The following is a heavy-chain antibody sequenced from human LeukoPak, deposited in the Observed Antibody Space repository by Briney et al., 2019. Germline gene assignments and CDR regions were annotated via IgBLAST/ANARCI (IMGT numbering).Heavy chain of an antibody. CDR3: ARAFRYHLSYFDY. CDR2: IIPIFGTA. D-gene: IGHD2-2*01. Sequence: SVKVSCKASGGTFSSYAISWVRQAPGQGLEWMGGIIPIFGTANYAQKFQGRVTITADVSTSTAYMELSSLRSEDTAVYYCARAFRYHLSYFDYWGQGTLVTVSS. CDR1: GGTFSSYA. J-gene: IGHJ4*02. V-gene: IGHV1-69*01.